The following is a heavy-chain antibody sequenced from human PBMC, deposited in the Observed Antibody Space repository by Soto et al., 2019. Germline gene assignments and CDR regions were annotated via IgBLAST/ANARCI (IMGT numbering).Heavy chain of an antibody. J-gene: IGHJ4*02. CDR1: GFTFSSYS. CDR3: ARGTRGYCSSTSCSKVDY. CDR2: ISSSSSYI. D-gene: IGHD2-2*01. V-gene: IGHV3-21*01. Sequence: EVQLVESGGGLVKPGGSLRLSCAASGFTFSSYSMNWVRQAPGKGLEWVSSISSSSSYIYYADSVKGRFTISRDNAKNSLYLQMNSLRAEDTAVYYCARGTRGYCSSTSCSKVDYWGQGTLVTVSS.